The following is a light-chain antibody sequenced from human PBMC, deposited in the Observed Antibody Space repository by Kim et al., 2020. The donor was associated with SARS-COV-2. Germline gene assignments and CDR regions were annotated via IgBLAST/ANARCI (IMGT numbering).Light chain of an antibody. V-gene: IGKV3-11*01. CDR1: QRVSSY. CDR3: QQRSNWPLT. Sequence: SPGERATLSCRASQRVSSYLAWYQQKPGQAPRLLIYDASNRATGIPARFSGSGSGTDFTLTISSLEPEDFAVYYCQQRSNWPLTFGGGTKVDIK. CDR2: DAS. J-gene: IGKJ4*01.